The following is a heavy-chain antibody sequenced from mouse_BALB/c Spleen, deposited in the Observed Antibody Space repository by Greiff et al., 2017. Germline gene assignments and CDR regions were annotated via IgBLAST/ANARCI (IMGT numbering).Heavy chain of an antibody. CDR1: GYTFTDYN. CDR2: INPNNGGT. Sequence: EVQLQQSGPELVKPGASVKIPCKASGYTFTDYNMDWVKQSHGKSLEWIGDINPNNGGTIYNQKFKGKATLTVDKSSSTAYMELRSLTSEDTAVYYCARRGGNYRFDYWGQGTTLTVSS. V-gene: IGHV1-18*01. CDR3: ARRGGNYRFDY. J-gene: IGHJ2*01. D-gene: IGHD2-1*01.